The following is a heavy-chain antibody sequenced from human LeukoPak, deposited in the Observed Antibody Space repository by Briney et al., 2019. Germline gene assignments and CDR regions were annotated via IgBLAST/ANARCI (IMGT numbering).Heavy chain of an antibody. CDR2: TSGSGGST. Sequence: PGGSLRLSCAASGFTFSSYAMSWVRQAPGKGLEWVSATSGSGGSTYYADSVKGRFTISRDNSKNTLYLQMNSLRAEDTAVYYCAKDVRGYSGYEEPPIDYWGQGTLVTVSS. CDR3: AKDVRGYSGYEEPPIDY. D-gene: IGHD5-12*01. CDR1: GFTFSSYA. J-gene: IGHJ4*02. V-gene: IGHV3-23*01.